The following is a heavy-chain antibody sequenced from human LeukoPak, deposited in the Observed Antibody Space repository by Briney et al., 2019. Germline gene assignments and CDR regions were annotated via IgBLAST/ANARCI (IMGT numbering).Heavy chain of an antibody. J-gene: IGHJ4*02. CDR2: IWYDGSNK. CDR3: ARGRGTFRYYFDY. D-gene: IGHD3-16*01. Sequence: PGRSLRPSCAASGFTFSSYGMHWVRQAPGKGLEWVAVIWYDGSNKYYADSVKGRFTISRDNSKNTLYLQMDSLRAEDTAVYYCARGRGTFRYYFDYWGQGTLVTVSS. V-gene: IGHV3-33*01. CDR1: GFTFSSYG.